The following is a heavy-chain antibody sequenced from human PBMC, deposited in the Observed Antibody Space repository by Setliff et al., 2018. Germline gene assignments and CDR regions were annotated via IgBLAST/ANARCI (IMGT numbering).Heavy chain of an antibody. CDR3: SRASRFGTVKWRGDYYMDV. CDR2: INTNTGNQ. Sequence: ASVEVSCKASGSTFTTYAMGWMRQAPGQRLEWMGWINTNTGNQSYAQGFTGRFVFSLDNSVCTAYLQISSLNPEDTAVYYCSRASRFGTVKWRGDYYMDVWGKATTVTAP. V-gene: IGHV7-4-1*02. CDR1: GSTFTTYA. J-gene: IGHJ6*03. D-gene: IGHD3-10*01.